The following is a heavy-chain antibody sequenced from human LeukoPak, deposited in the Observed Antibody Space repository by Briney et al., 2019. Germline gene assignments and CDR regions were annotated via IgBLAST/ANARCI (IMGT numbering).Heavy chain of an antibody. V-gene: IGHV4-59*01. Sequence: SETLSLTCTVSGGSISSYYWSWIRQPPGKGLEWIGYIYYCGSTNYNPSLKSRVTISVDTSKNQFSLKLSSVTAADTAVYYCARTTTYYYDSSGYTFDYWGQGTLVTVSS. D-gene: IGHD3-22*01. CDR3: ARTTTYYYDSSGYTFDY. CDR1: GGSISSYY. CDR2: IYYCGST. J-gene: IGHJ4*02.